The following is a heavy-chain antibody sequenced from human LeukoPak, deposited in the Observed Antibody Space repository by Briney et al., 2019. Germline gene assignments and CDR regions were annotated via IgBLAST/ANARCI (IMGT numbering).Heavy chain of an antibody. CDR1: GFRFNTYW. D-gene: IGHD3-22*01. V-gene: IGHV3-7*03. Sequence: PGGSLRLSCAASGFRFNTYWMSWVRQAPGKGLEWVANIKQDGNEKYYADSVKGRFTISRDNGKNSLDLQMNSLRSEDTAFYYCAKDVQMTSNAYYNYFDYWGQGTLVTVSS. CDR2: IKQDGNEK. J-gene: IGHJ4*02. CDR3: AKDVQMTSNAYYNYFDY.